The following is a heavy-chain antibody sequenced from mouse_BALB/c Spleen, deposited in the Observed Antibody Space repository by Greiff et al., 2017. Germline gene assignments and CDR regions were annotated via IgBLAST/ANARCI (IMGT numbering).Heavy chain of an antibody. V-gene: IGHV1-62-2*01. D-gene: IGHD1-1*01. J-gene: IGHJ2*01. CDR3: ARHEVTTVPFDY. CDR1: GYTFTEYI. CDR2: FYPGSGSI. Sequence: QVQLKESGAELVKPGASVKLSCKASGYTFTEYIIHWVKQRSGQGLEWIGWFYPGSGSIKYNEKFKDKATLTADKSSSTVYMELSRLTSEDSAVYFCARHEVTTVPFDYWGQGTTLTVSS.